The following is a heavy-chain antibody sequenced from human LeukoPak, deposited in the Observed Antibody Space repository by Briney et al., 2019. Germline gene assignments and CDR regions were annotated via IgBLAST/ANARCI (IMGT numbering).Heavy chain of an antibody. V-gene: IGHV4-59*01. D-gene: IGHD6-13*01. J-gene: IGHJ4*02. CDR1: GGSISSYY. CDR3: AAAGYSSSFDY. CDR2: IYYSGST. Sequence: PSETLSLTCTVSGGSISSYYWSWIRQPPGKGLEWIGYIYYSGSTNYNPSLKGRVTISVDTSKNQFSLKLSSVTAADTAVYYCAAAGYSSSFDYWGQGTLVTASS.